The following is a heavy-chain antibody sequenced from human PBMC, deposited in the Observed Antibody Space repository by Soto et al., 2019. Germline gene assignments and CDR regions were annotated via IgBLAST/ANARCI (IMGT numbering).Heavy chain of an antibody. J-gene: IGHJ4*02. D-gene: IGHD2-2*01. CDR2: ISSSSSYI. CDR3: AREGGLIVVVPAALDY. Sequence: EVQLVESGGGLVKPGGSLRLSCAASGFTFSSYSMNWVRQAPGKGLEWVSSISSSSSYIYYADSVKGRFTISRDNAKNSLYLQMNRLRAEDTAVYYCAREGGLIVVVPAALDYWGQGTLVTVSS. V-gene: IGHV3-21*01. CDR1: GFTFSSYS.